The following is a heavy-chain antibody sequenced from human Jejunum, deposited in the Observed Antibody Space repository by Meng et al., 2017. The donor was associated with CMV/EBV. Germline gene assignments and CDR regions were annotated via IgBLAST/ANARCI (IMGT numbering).Heavy chain of an antibody. Sequence: SGFPLNSYGIHGVRQFPGKGLEWVAVLWYDGSRKYFVDSVQGRFSISRDDSKNTVYLQMNSLRAEDTAVYYCARDNDGSSHYSQFDYWGQGTLVTVSS. J-gene: IGHJ4*02. V-gene: IGHV3-33*01. D-gene: IGHD3-22*01. CDR3: ARDNDGSSHYSQFDY. CDR1: GFPLNSYG. CDR2: LWYDGSRK.